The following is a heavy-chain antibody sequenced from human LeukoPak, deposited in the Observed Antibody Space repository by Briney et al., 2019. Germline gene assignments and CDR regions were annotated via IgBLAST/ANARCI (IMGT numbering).Heavy chain of an antibody. Sequence: ASVKVSCKASGYTFTGYYMHWVRQAPGQGLEWMGWINPNSGGTNSAQKFQGRVTMTRDTSISTASMELSRLTFDDTAIFYCARGAWGFDSWGQGTLVTVSS. CDR2: INPNSGGT. CDR1: GYTFTGYY. J-gene: IGHJ4*02. CDR3: ARGAWGFDS. D-gene: IGHD3-16*01. V-gene: IGHV1-2*02.